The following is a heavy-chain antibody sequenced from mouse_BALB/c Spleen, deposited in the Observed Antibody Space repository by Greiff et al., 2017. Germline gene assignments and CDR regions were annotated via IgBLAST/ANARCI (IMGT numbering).Heavy chain of an antibody. Sequence: VQLQQSGPGLVAPSQSLSITCTVSGFSLTSYGVHWVRQPPGKGLEWLGVIWAGGSTNYNSALMSRLSISKDNSKSQVFLKMNSLQTDDTAMYYCARDSPYGYYARDYGGQGTSVTVSS. D-gene: IGHD1-1*02. V-gene: IGHV2-9*02. CDR1: GFSLTSYG. J-gene: IGHJ4*01. CDR2: IWAGGST. CDR3: ARDSPYGYYARDY.